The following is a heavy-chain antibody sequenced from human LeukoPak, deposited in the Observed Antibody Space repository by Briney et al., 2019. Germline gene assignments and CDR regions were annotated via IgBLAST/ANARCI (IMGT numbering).Heavy chain of an antibody. J-gene: IGHJ4*02. CDR2: IYYSGST. Sequence: SETLSLTCTVSGGSISSYYWSWIRQPPGKGLEWIGYIYYSGSTNYNPSLKSRVTISVDTSKNQFSLKLSSVTAADTAVYYCARTTNSYGYYYFDYWGQGTLVTVSS. CDR3: ARTTNSYGYYYFDY. CDR1: GGSISSYY. V-gene: IGHV4-59*01. D-gene: IGHD5-18*01.